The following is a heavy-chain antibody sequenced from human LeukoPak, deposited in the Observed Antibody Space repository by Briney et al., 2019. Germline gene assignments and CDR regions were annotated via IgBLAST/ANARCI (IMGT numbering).Heavy chain of an antibody. CDR2: IYSNGNT. CDR1: GFTVSSNY. V-gene: IGHV3-53*01. CDR3: AKNTFYYGSGRYFAFEY. J-gene: IGHJ4*02. D-gene: IGHD3-10*01. Sequence: PGGSLRLSCAASGFTVSSNYMSWVRQAPGKGLEWVSVIYSNGNTYYAKSVKGRFTISRDNSKNTLYLQMNSPRAEDTAVYYCAKNTFYYGSGRYFAFEYWGRGTLVTVSS.